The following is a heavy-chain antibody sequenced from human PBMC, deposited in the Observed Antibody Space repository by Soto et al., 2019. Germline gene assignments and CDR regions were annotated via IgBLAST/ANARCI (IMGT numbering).Heavy chain of an antibody. CDR2: IYYIGST. D-gene: IGHD6-19*01. Sequence: QVQLQESGPGLVKPSQTLSLTCTVSGGSISRGVYYWSWNRQHPGKGLEWIGYIYYIGSTYYNPSLERRVTITVETSKNQYSRKLSSVMAADTAVYYGARDQSASSGGYLGGPDYYCYGMDVWGQVTTVTVSS. CDR3: ARDQSASSGGYLGGPDYYCYGMDV. CDR1: GGSISRGVYY. V-gene: IGHV4-31*03. J-gene: IGHJ6*02.